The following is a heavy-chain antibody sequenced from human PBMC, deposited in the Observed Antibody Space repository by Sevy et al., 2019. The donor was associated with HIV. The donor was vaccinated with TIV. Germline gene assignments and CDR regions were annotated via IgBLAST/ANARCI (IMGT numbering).Heavy chain of an antibody. CDR1: GFTFSKYS. J-gene: IGHJ4*02. CDR3: AREGCTKPHDY. D-gene: IGHD2-8*01. CDR2: LSFGCGEI. V-gene: IGHV3-23*01. Sequence: GGSLRLSCAASGFTFSKYSMSWDRQPPGKGLEWVSTLSFGCGEINYAHSVKGRFTISRDNSKSSVYLQMNNLRPEDMAVYYCAREGCTKPHDYWGQGTLVTVSS.